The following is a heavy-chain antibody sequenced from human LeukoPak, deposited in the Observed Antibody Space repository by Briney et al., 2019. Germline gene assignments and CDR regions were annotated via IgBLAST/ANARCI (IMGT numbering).Heavy chain of an antibody. D-gene: IGHD3-22*01. CDR2: INPSGGST. V-gene: IGHV1-46*01. CDR1: GYTFTGYY. J-gene: IGHJ5*02. CDR3: ARRGSHYYDSSGSNWFDP. Sequence: ASVKVSCKASGYTFTGYYMHWVRQAPGQGLEWMGIINPSGGSTSYAQKFQGRVTMTRDTSTSTVYMELSSLRSEDTAVYYCARRGSHYYDSSGSNWFDPWGQGTLVTVSS.